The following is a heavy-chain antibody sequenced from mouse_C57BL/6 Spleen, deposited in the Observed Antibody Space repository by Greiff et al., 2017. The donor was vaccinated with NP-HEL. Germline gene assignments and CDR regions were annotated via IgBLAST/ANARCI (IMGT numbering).Heavy chain of an antibody. CDR2: IWSGGST. CDR1: GFSLTSYG. CDR3: AREIIGFAY. V-gene: IGHV2-2*01. Sequence: VHLVESGPGLVQPSQSLSITCTVSGFSLTSYGVHWVRQSPGKGLEWLGVIWSGGSTDYNAAFISRLSISKDNSKSQVFFKMNSLQADDTAIYYCAREIIGFAYWGQGTLVTVSA. J-gene: IGHJ3*01. D-gene: IGHD1-1*01.